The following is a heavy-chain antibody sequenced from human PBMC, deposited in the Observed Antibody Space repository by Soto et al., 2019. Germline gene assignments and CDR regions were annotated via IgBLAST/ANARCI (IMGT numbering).Heavy chain of an antibody. CDR2: INPSGGST. V-gene: IGHV1-46*01. D-gene: IGHD3-22*01. Sequence: ASVKVSCKASGYTFTSYYMHWVRQAPGQGLEWMGIINPSGGSTSYAQKFQGRVTMTRDTSTSTVYMELSSLRSEDTAVYYCARDLGIYYDSNGYDRFFDYWGQGTLVTVSS. CDR1: GYTFTSYY. CDR3: ARDLGIYYDSNGYDRFFDY. J-gene: IGHJ4*02.